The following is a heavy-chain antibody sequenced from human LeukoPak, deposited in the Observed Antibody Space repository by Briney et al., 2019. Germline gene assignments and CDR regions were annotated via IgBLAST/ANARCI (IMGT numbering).Heavy chain of an antibody. CDR1: GFTFSSYE. Sequence: GGSLRLSCAASGFTFSSYEMNWVRQAPGKGLEWVSYISSSGSTIYYADSVKGRFTISRDNSKNTLYLQMNSLRAEDTAVYYCARDTFGDYSSGSVFDYWGQGTLVTVSS. J-gene: IGHJ4*02. V-gene: IGHV3-48*03. CDR2: ISSSGSTI. D-gene: IGHD6-19*01. CDR3: ARDTFGDYSSGSVFDY.